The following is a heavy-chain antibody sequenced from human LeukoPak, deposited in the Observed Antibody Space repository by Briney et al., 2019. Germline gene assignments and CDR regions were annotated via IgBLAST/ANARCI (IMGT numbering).Heavy chain of an antibody. Sequence: PSETLSLTCTVSGGSISSYYWSWIRQPPGKGLEWIGYIYYSGSTNYNPSLKSRVTISVDTSKNQFSPKLSSVTAADTAVYYCARDDGSRLFDYWGQGTLVTVSS. V-gene: IGHV4-59*01. D-gene: IGHD2-15*01. CDR2: IYYSGST. CDR3: ARDDGSRLFDY. CDR1: GGSISSYY. J-gene: IGHJ4*02.